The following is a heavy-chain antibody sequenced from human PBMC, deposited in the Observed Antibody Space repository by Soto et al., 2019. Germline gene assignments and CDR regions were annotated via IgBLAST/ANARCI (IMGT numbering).Heavy chain of an antibody. Sequence: EVQLLESGGDLVQPGGSLRLSCAASGFTFSNYAMSWVRQAPGKGLEWVSLIRGGGGPTNYADSVKGRFTVSRDNSTNMLFLQMSSRRADDTAVYYCVKDFRVGYDWTHDWGQGTLVTVSS. J-gene: IGHJ4*02. CDR3: VKDFRVGYDWTHD. CDR2: IRGGGGPT. CDR1: GFTFSNYA. D-gene: IGHD5-12*01. V-gene: IGHV3-23*01.